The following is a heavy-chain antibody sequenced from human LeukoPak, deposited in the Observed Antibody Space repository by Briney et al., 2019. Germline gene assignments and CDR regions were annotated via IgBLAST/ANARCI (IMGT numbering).Heavy chain of an antibody. J-gene: IGHJ4*02. V-gene: IGHV1-2*02. CDR3: ARDSILLLWFGELSPPNYYFDY. CDR2: INPNSGGT. Sequence: ASVKVSCKASGYTFTGYYMHWVRQAPGQGLEWLGWINPNSGGTNYAQKFQGRVTMTRDTSISTAYMELSRLRSDDTAVYYCARDSILLLWFGELSPPNYYFDYWGQGTLVTVSS. D-gene: IGHD3-10*01. CDR1: GYTFTGYY.